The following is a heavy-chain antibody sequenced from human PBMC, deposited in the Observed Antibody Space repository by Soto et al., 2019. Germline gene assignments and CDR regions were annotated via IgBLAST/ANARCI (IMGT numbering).Heavy chain of an antibody. CDR3: ARAYSYGSGSPPRFDP. J-gene: IGHJ5*02. D-gene: IGHD3-10*01. Sequence: SQTLSLTCAISGDSVSSNSAAWNWIRQSPSRGLEWLGRTYYRSKWYNDYAVSVKSRITINPDTSKNQFSLQLNSVTPEDTAVYCCARAYSYGSGSPPRFDPWGQGTLVTVSS. CDR1: GDSVSSNSAA. CDR2: TYYRSKWYN. V-gene: IGHV6-1*01.